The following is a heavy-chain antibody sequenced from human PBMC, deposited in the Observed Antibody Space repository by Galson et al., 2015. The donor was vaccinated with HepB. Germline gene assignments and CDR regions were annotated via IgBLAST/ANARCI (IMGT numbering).Heavy chain of an antibody. CDR1: GFTFNDYP. D-gene: IGHD4-17*01. CDR3: ARGGVRGSRYGDYEGFYFDS. CDR2: IRSRTYGETG. J-gene: IGHJ4*01. Sequence: SLRLSCAASGFTFNDYPMAWVRQAPGKGLEWVAFIRSRTYGETGEFAPSVKGRFSVSRDDYQGIAYLQMNSLKTEDTAVYYCARGGVRGSRYGDYEGFYFDSWGQGTLVTVSS. V-gene: IGHV3-49*04.